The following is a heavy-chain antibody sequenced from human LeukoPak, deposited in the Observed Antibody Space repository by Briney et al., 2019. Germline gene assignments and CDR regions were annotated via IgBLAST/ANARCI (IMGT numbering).Heavy chain of an antibody. V-gene: IGHV3-48*02. CDR2: ISRSSSTI. CDR3: ARDQFYAFDI. J-gene: IGHJ3*02. CDR1: GFTFSSYY. Sequence: GESLRLSCAGSGFTFSSYYMIWVRQAPGKGLEWVSYISRSSSTIYYADSVKGRFTISRENAKNSLYLQMNSLRDEDTAVYYCARDQFYAFDIWGQGTMVTVSS.